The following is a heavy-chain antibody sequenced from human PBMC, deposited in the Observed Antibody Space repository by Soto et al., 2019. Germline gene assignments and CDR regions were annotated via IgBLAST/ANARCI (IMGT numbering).Heavy chain of an antibody. V-gene: IGHV1-18*01. Sequence: QVQLVQSGAEVKRPGASVKVSCKASGYTFNTYAMNWVRQAPGQGLECMGWISGDYGNTKYAQNFQDRVTVTTDTSTSTAYMDLSSVRSDDTAVYYWARGYFVTGYFLDYYDMDVWGQGTTVTVSS. J-gene: IGHJ6*02. CDR1: GYTFNTYA. CDR2: ISGDYGNT. CDR3: ARGYFVTGYFLDYYDMDV. D-gene: IGHD3-9*01.